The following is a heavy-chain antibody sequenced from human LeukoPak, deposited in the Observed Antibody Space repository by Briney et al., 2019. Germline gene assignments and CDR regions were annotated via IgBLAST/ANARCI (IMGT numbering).Heavy chain of an antibody. CDR1: GFTFSSYS. CDR2: ISSTSSYI. Sequence: GSLRLSCAASGFTFSSYSMNWVRQAPGKGLEWVSSISSTSSYIYYADSVKGRFTISRDNAENSLFLQMNSLRVEDTAVYYCVRDASWFDYWGQGILVTVSS. D-gene: IGHD6-13*01. J-gene: IGHJ4*02. V-gene: IGHV3-21*01. CDR3: VRDASWFDY.